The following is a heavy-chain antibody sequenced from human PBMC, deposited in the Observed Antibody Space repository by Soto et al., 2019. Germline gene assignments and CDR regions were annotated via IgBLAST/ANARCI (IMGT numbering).Heavy chain of an antibody. J-gene: IGHJ6*02. CDR2: TNSGGST. CDR1: GFNVSSNY. CDR3: AREAKGYYYGLDV. V-gene: IGHV3-53*04. Sequence: EVQLVESGGGLVQPGGSLRLSCAASGFNVSSNYMSWVRQAPGKGLECVSVTNSGGSTYYADSVKGRFTISRHNSKNTLYLQMNSLRGADTAVYYCAREAKGYYYGLDVWGQGTTVTVSS. D-gene: IGHD5-12*01.